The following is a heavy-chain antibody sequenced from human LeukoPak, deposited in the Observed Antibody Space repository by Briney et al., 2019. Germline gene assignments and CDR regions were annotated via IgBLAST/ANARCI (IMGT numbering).Heavy chain of an antibody. D-gene: IGHD3-10*01. Sequence: SETLSLTCTVSGGSISSYYWSWIRQPPGKGLEYIGYISYSGSTNYNPSLKNRVTISVGTSKNQFSLKLSSVTAADTAVYYCARSDGYGLVDIWGQGTMVTVSS. CDR3: ARSDGYGLVDI. J-gene: IGHJ3*02. CDR1: GGSISSYY. V-gene: IGHV4-59*01. CDR2: ISYSGST.